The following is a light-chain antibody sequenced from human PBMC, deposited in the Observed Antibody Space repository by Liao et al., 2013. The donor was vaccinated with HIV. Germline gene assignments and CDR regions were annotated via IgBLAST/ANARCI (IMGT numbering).Light chain of an antibody. V-gene: IGLV3-9*01. CDR2: QDV. Sequence: SYELTQPPSVSVAPGETARITCGGNNIGSKSVHWYQQKPGQAPVLVIYQDVKRPSGIPERFSGSNSGDTATLTISGTQAVDEADYYCQAWDSGTALYTFGTGTKVTVL. J-gene: IGLJ1*01. CDR3: QAWDSGTALYT. CDR1: NIGSKS.